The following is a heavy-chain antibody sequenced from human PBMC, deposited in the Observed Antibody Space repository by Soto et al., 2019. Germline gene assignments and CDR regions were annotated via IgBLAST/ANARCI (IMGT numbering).Heavy chain of an antibody. J-gene: IGHJ4*02. CDR3: ARDAAAGRNDC. CDR2: INAYNGNT. V-gene: IGHV1-18*01. D-gene: IGHD6-13*01. CDR1: GYTFTNYG. Sequence: QVQLVQSGAEVKKPGASVKVSCKASGYTFTNYGISWVRQAPGQGLEWMGWINAYNGNTKSAEKLQGRVTLTTDTSTSTAYMELRSLRSDDTAVYYCARDAAAGRNDCWGQGTLVTVSS.